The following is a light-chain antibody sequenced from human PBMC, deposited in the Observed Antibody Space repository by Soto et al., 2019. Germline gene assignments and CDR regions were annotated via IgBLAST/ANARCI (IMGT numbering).Light chain of an antibody. Sequence: IVMTQSPASLSVSPGDGATLSCRASQSVASNVAWYQQKPRQGPRLLSHGASTRAVGVPARFSGSGSGTDFTLTISRLQCEDFAVYYCQQYHNWPPQYTFGQGTKLQIK. CDR1: QSVASN. CDR3: QQYHNWPPQYT. J-gene: IGKJ2*01. CDR2: GAS. V-gene: IGKV3-15*01.